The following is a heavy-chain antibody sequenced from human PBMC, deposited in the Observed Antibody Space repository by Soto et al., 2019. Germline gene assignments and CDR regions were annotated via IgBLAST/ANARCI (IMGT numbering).Heavy chain of an antibody. D-gene: IGHD4-4*01. CDR3: ARTEVTTQPYSYYYGMDV. CDR1: GYSFTSYW. CDR2: IYPGDSDT. J-gene: IGHJ6*02. V-gene: IGHV5-51*01. Sequence: GESLKISCKGSGYSFTSYWIGWVRQMPGKGLEWMGIIYPGDSDTRYSPSFQGQVTISADKSISTAYLQWSSLKASDTAMYYCARTEVTTQPYSYYYGMDVWGQGTTVTVSS.